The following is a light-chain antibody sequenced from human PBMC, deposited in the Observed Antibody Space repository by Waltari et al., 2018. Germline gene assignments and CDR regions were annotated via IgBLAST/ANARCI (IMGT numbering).Light chain of an antibody. CDR3: GTWDSSLSVV. V-gene: IGLV1-51*01. CDR2: DNN. CDR1: GSNIGNTF. J-gene: IGLJ2*01. Sequence: QSVLTQPPSVSAAAGQKVTISCSGTGSNIGNTFLSWYQQLPGTAPKLLIFDNNKRPSGIPDRFSGSKSGSSATLGIAGLQTGDEAEYYCGTWDSSLSVVFGGGTKLTVL.